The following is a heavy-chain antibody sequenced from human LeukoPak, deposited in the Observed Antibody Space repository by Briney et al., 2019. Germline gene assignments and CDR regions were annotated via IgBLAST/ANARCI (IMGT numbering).Heavy chain of an antibody. Sequence: GGSLRLSCAASGFTVSSNYMSWVRQAPGKGLVWVSRINSDGSATAYADSVKGRFTISRDNAENTLYLQMNSLRAEDTAVYYCARGTAGYHSSYFDYWGQGTLVTVSS. CDR1: GFTVSSNY. CDR2: INSDGSAT. J-gene: IGHJ4*02. CDR3: ARGTAGYHSSYFDY. V-gene: IGHV3-74*01. D-gene: IGHD3-16*02.